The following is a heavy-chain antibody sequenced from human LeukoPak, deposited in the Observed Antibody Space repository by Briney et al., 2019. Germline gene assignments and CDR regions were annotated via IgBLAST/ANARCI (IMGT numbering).Heavy chain of an antibody. D-gene: IGHD4-17*01. V-gene: IGHV4-59*01. CDR3: ARLTVRGYYMDV. Sequence: KPSETLSLTCTVSGGSISSYYWSWLRQPPGKGLEWIGYIYYSGSTNYNPSLKSRVTISVDTSKNQFSLKLSSVTAADTAVYYCARLTVRGYYMDVWGKGTTVTVSS. CDR1: GGSISSYY. J-gene: IGHJ6*03. CDR2: IYYSGST.